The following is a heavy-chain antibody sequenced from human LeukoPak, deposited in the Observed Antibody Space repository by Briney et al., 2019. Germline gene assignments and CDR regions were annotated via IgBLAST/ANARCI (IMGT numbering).Heavy chain of an antibody. CDR2: ISYDGSNK. CDR3: AKDADTAMLFYFDY. V-gene: IGHV3-30*18. Sequence: TGGSLRLSCAASGFTFSSSEMNWVRQAPGKGLEWVAVISYDGSNKYYADSVKGRFTVSRDNSKNTLYLQMNSLRAEDTAVYYCAKDADTAMLFYFDYWGQGTLVTVSS. CDR1: GFTFSSSE. D-gene: IGHD5-18*01. J-gene: IGHJ4*02.